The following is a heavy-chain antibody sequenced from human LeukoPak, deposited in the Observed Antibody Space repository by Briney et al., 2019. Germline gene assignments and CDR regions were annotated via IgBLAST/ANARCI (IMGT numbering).Heavy chain of an antibody. J-gene: IGHJ5*02. V-gene: IGHV3-48*04. CDR3: GRDVGP. CDR1: GFTFSSYS. CDR2: ISSSSTI. Sequence: AGGSLRLSCAASGFTFSSYSMNWVRQAPGKGLEWVSYISSSSTIYYADSVKGRFTISRDSSKNTMYLQMNSLRVEDTAMYYCGRDVGPWGQGTLVTVSS.